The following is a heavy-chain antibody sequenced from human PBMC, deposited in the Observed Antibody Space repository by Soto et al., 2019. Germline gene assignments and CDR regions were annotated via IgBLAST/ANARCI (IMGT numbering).Heavy chain of an antibody. D-gene: IGHD4-17*01. CDR3: ARLQPYGDLFNYYGMDV. V-gene: IGHV5-51*01. J-gene: IGHJ6*02. CDR1: GYRFTSYW. Sequence: GESLKISCEGSGYRFTSYWIAWVRQMSWKGLEWMGIIYPDDSDIRYSPSFQGQVTISVDKSISTAYVQWSSLKASDTAMYYCARLQPYGDLFNYYGMDVWGQGTTVTVSS. CDR2: IYPDDSDI.